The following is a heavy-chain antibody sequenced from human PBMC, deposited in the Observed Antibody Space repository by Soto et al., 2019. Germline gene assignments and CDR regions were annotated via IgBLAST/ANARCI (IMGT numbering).Heavy chain of an antibody. D-gene: IGHD1-1*01. CDR3: ARGSMTQLTNQQHWHLDL. CDR1: GFTFSDYY. V-gene: IGHV3-11*01. Sequence: GGSLRLSCAASGFTFSDYYMSWIRQAPGKGLEWVSYISSSGSTIYYADSVKGRFTISRDNAKNSLYLQMNSLRAEDTAVYYCARGSMTQLTNQQHWHLDLWGRGTLVTVSS. CDR2: ISSSGSTI. J-gene: IGHJ2*01.